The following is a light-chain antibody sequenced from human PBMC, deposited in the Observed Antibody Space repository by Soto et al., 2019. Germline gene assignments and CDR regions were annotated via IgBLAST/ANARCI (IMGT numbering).Light chain of an antibody. J-gene: IGKJ5*01. CDR1: QSVSSSY. CDR3: QQYGSSSIT. Sequence: ELVLTQSPGTLSLSPGERATLSCRASQSVSSSYLAWYQQKPGQAPRLLIYGASSRATGIPARFSGSGSGTDLTLTISRLEPEDFAVYYCQQYGSSSITCGQGTRLEIK. V-gene: IGKV3-20*01. CDR2: GAS.